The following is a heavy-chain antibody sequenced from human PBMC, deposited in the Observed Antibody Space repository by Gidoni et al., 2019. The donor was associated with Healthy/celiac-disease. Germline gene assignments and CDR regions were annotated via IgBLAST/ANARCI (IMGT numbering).Heavy chain of an antibody. CDR2: INPNSG. J-gene: IGHJ4*02. Sequence: QVQLVQSGAEVQTPEASVKFSCKASGYTFTGYYMHWVRQAPGQGLEWMGWINPNSGDTSISTAYMELSRLRSDDTAVYYCARDEGADSSSWYYFDYWGQGTLVTVSS. V-gene: IGHV1-2*02. CDR1: GYTFTGYY. D-gene: IGHD6-13*01. CDR3: ARDEGADSSSWYYFDY.